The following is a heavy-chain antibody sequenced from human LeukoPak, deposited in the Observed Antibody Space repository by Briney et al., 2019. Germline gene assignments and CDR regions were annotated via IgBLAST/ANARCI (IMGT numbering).Heavy chain of an antibody. CDR2: ISSSSYI. J-gene: IGHJ4*02. CDR1: GFTFSSYS. CDR3: AKDLSDVDSDY. V-gene: IGHV3-21*04. D-gene: IGHD5-12*01. Sequence: GGSLRLSCAASGFTFSSYSMNWVRQAPGKGLEWVSSISSSSYIYYADSVKGRFTISRDNSKNTLYLQMNSLRAEDTAVYYCAKDLSDVDSDYWGQGTLVTVSS.